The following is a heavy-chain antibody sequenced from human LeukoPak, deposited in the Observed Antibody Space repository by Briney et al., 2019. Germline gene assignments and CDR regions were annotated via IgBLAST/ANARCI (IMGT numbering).Heavy chain of an antibody. CDR1: GFTFSSSS. CDR2: ISSSSSYI. D-gene: IGHD3-3*01. CDR3: ARGLYDFWSGPPHFDY. J-gene: IGHJ4*02. Sequence: GGSLRLSCAASGFTFSSSSMNWVRQAPGKGLEWVSSISSSSSYIYYADSMKGRFTISRDNAKNSLYLQMNSLRAEDTAVYYCARGLYDFWSGPPHFDYWGQGTLVTVSS. V-gene: IGHV3-21*01.